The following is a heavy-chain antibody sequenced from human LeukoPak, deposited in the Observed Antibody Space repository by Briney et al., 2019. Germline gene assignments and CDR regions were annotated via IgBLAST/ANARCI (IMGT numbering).Heavy chain of an antibody. J-gene: IGHJ4*02. CDR3: ARYARSLGPAPGTPLFDY. D-gene: IGHD2-15*01. CDR1: GFIFSNHA. CDR2: ISYDGNTK. V-gene: IGHV3-30-3*01. Sequence: GGSLRLSCAASGFIFSNHAMHWVRQTPGKGLEWVALISYDGNTKYYAGSVKGQFTISRDNSKDTLYLQMNSLRAEDTAVYYCARYARSLGPAPGTPLFDYWGRGALVTVSS.